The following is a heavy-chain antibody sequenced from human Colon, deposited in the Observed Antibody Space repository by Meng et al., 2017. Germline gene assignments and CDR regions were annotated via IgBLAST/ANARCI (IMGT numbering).Heavy chain of an antibody. CDR1: GYTFSSYW. V-gene: IGHV5-51*01. D-gene: IGHD1-1*01. CDR3: ARERQPTDWLAP. Sequence: GESLKISCKASGYTFSSYWIAWVRQTPEKGLEWMGLIWHGDSDTNYRPSFQGQFTISADNSTKTAYLQRNSLKAADTAIYYCARERQPTDWLAPWGQGTQVTVAS. J-gene: IGHJ5*02. CDR2: IWHGDSDT.